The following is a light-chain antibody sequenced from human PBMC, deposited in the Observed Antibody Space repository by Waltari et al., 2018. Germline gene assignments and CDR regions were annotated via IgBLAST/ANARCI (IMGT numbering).Light chain of an antibody. V-gene: IGLV2-14*01. CDR2: EVS. Sequence: QSALTQTASVSGSPGHAITISCTGTSSDGGGYTYVSWYQQHPVKAPKLMIYEVSHRPSGVSNRFSGSKSGNTASLTISGLQAEDEADYYCSSYTSSSSVFGTGTKVTVL. J-gene: IGLJ1*01. CDR3: SSYTSSSSV. CDR1: SSDGGGYTY.